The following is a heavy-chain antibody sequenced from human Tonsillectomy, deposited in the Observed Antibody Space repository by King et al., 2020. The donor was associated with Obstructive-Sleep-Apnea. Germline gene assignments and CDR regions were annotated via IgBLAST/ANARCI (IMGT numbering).Heavy chain of an antibody. D-gene: IGHD3-10*01. Sequence: QLQESGPGLVKPSETLSLTCTVSGGSISSYYWSWIRQPPGKGLEWIGYIYYSGSTNYNPSLKSRVTMSVDTSKNQFSLNLSSVTAADTAVYYCARAPYGSGIIDWLDPWGQGTLVTVSS. CDR1: GGSISSYY. J-gene: IGHJ5*02. CDR3: ARAPYGSGIIDWLDP. V-gene: IGHV4-59*01. CDR2: IYYSGST.